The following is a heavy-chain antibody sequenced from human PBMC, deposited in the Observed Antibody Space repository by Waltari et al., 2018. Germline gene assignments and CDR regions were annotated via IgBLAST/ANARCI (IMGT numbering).Heavy chain of an antibody. CDR2: INPNSGGT. D-gene: IGHD3-10*01. V-gene: IGHV1-2*02. CDR1: GSTFTGYY. Sequence: QVQLVQSGAEVTKPGASVKVSCKASGSTFTGYYMPWVRQARGQGLEWMGWINPNSGGTNYAQKFQGRVTMTRDTSISTAYMELSRLRSDDTAVYYCARGGSGSYYNGDAFDIWGQGTMVTVSS. J-gene: IGHJ3*02. CDR3: ARGGSGSYYNGDAFDI.